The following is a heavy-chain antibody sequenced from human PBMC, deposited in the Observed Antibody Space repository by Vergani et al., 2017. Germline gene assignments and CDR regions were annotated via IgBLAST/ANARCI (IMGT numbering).Heavy chain of an antibody. V-gene: IGHV1-2*02. CDR2: INPNSGGT. CDR3: ARDPAMVSILYYYGMDV. J-gene: IGHJ6*02. D-gene: IGHD5-18*01. CDR1: GYTFTGYY. Sequence: QVQLVQSGAEVKKPGASVKVSCKASGYTFTGYYMHWVRQAPGQGLEWMGWINPNSGGTNYAQKFQGRVTMTRDTSISTAYMELSRLRSDDTAVYYCARDPAMVSILYYYGMDVWGQGTTVTVSS.